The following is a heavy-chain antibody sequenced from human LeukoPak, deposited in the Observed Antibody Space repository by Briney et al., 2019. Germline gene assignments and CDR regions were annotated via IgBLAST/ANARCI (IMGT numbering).Heavy chain of an antibody. J-gene: IGHJ5*02. D-gene: IGHD4-23*01. CDR2: INPNSGGT. V-gene: IGHV1-2*02. CDR3: ARDNSVEDTAWWFDP. Sequence: ASVKVSCKASEYTFTGYYMHWVRQAPGQGLEWMGWINPNSGGTNYAQKFQGRVTMTRDTSISTAYMELSRLTSDDTAVYYCARDNSVEDTAWWFDPWGQGTLVTVSS. CDR1: EYTFTGYY.